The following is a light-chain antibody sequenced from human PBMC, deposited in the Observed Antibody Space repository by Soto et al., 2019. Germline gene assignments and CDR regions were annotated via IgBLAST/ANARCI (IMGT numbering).Light chain of an antibody. J-gene: IGKJ1*01. Sequence: EIEMTQSPATLSLAPGDRATLSCRASQTVTTDLAWYQQKPGQAPRLVIHGASTRATGIPARFSGSGSGTEFTLTISSLQSEDFAVYYCQQYNNWPRTFGQGTKVDI. V-gene: IGKV3D-15*01. CDR1: QTVTTD. CDR3: QQYNNWPRT. CDR2: GAS.